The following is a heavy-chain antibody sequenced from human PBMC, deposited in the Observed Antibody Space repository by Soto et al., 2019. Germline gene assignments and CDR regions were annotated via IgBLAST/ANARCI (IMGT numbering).Heavy chain of an antibody. J-gene: IGHJ5*02. V-gene: IGHV4-61*01. CDR2: IYYRGST. CDR1: GGSVSSGSHY. Sequence: QVQLQESGPGLVKPSETLSLTCTVSGGSVSSGSHYWSWIRQPPGKGLEWIGYIYYRGSTNYNPSLKSRVTISADTSKNQFSLKLSSVTAADTAVYYCARERTGPAANSILHNWFDPWGQGTLVTVSS. D-gene: IGHD2-2*01. CDR3: ARERTGPAANSILHNWFDP.